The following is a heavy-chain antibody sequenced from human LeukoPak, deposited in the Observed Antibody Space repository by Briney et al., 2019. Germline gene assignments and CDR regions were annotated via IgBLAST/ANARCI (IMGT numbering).Heavy chain of an antibody. D-gene: IGHD1-1*01. V-gene: IGHV3-7*01. CDR3: ARQRYSDY. J-gene: IGHJ4*02. CDR2: IKEDGSDN. Sequence: GGSLRLSCAASGFTFSRYWMTWVRQAPGKGLEWVADIKEDGSDNSYVESVKGRFTISRDNAKNSLYLQLNSLRAEDTAVYFCARQRYSDYWGQGTLVTVSS. CDR1: GFTFSRYW.